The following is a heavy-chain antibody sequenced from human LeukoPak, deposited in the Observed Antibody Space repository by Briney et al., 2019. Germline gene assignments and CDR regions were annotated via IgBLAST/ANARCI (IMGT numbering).Heavy chain of an antibody. D-gene: IGHD2-2*01. CDR3: AKSDIIVVSDAKGNWFDP. CDR1: GFTFSSYG. Sequence: PGGSLRLSCAASGFTFSSYGMSWVRQAPGKGLEWVSAISGSGGSTYYTDSVKGRFTISRDNSKNTQSLQMNSLRAEDTAVYYCAKSDIIVVSDAKGNWFDPWGQGSLVTVSS. V-gene: IGHV3-23*01. J-gene: IGHJ5*02. CDR2: ISGSGGST.